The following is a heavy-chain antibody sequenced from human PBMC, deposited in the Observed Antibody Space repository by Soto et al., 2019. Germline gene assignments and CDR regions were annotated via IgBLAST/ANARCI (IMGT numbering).Heavy chain of an antibody. J-gene: IGHJ6*02. CDR1: GYSFTSYW. D-gene: IGHD5-12*01. V-gene: IGHV5-10-1*01. CDR3: AIEMATISDYYGMDV. Sequence: PGESLKISCKGSGYSFTSYWISWVRQMPGKGLEWMGRIDPSDSYTNYSPSFQGHVTISADKSISTAYLQWSSLKASDTAMYYCAIEMATISDYYGMDVWGQHTTFTVAS. CDR2: IDPSDSYT.